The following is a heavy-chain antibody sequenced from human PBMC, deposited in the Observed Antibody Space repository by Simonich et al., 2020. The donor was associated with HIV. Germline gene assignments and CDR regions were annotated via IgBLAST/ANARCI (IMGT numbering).Heavy chain of an antibody. CDR1: GFTFSSYA. D-gene: IGHD3-16*01. CDR3: ASGGSISSVWADDY. V-gene: IGHV3-30*07. CDR2: KSYDGSKK. Sequence: QVQLVESGGGVVQPGRSLRLSCAASGFTFSSYAMHWVRQAPGKGLEWVAVKSYDGSKKYYADSVKGQFTTSRDNSKNTLYLQMNSLRAEDTAVYYCASGGSISSVWADDYWGQGTLVTVSS. J-gene: IGHJ4*02.